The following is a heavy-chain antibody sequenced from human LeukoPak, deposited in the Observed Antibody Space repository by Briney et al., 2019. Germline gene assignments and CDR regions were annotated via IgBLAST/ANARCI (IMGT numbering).Heavy chain of an antibody. CDR2: IIPIFGTA. CDR1: GGTFSSYA. CDR3: ARAPPSRYCSSTSCFSYYFDY. D-gene: IGHD2-2*01. Sequence: RASVTVSCKASGGTFSSYAISWVRQAPGQGLEWMGGIIPIFGTANYAQKFQGRVTITAEESTRTAYMELSSLRSEDTAVYYCARAPPSRYCSSTSCFSYYFDYWGQGTLVTVSS. J-gene: IGHJ4*02. V-gene: IGHV1-69*01.